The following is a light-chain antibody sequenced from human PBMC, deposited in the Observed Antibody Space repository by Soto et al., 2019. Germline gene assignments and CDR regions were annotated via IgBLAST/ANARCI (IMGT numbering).Light chain of an antibody. CDR3: QQYNSYSHWT. Sequence: DIQMTQSPSTLSASVGDRVTITCRARLSISRWLAWYQQKPGTAPKLLIYDASILESGIPSRFIGSGSGTEFPLTISSLQAEDFATCYCQQYNSYSHWTFGQGNTVEIK. V-gene: IGKV1-5*01. J-gene: IGKJ1*01. CDR1: LSISRW. CDR2: DAS.